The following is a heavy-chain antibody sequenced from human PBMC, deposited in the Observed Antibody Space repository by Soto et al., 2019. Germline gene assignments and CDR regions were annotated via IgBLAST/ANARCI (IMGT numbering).Heavy chain of an antibody. Sequence: QLQLQESGPGLVKPSETLSLTCTVSGGSISSSSYYWGWIRQPPGKGLEWIGSMYYSGSTYHNPSLKSRLTIAVDTPKNQFSLKLGSVTAADTPVYYCVSCSAGTCDMVDYWGQGTLVTVSS. J-gene: IGHJ4*02. D-gene: IGHD2-15*01. CDR3: VSCSAGTCDMVDY. V-gene: IGHV4-39*01. CDR1: GGSISSSSYY. CDR2: MYYSGST.